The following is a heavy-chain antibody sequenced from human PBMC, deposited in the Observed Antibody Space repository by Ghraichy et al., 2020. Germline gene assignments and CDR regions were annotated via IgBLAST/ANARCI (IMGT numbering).Heavy chain of an antibody. J-gene: IGHJ4*02. CDR1: GGSFSSYY. D-gene: IGHD4-17*01. V-gene: IGHV4-34*01. Sequence: SETLSLTCAVSGGSFSSYYWSWIRQPPGKGLEWIGEINHSGSTNYNPSLKSRVTISVDTSTNQFSLKLSSVTAADTAVYYCARGINYGDSDYWGQGTLVTVSS. CDR2: INHSGST. CDR3: ARGINYGDSDY.